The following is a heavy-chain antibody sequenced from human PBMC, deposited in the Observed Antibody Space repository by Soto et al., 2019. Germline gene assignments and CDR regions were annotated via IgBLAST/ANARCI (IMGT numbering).Heavy chain of an antibody. Sequence: GGSLRLSCAASGFTFSNAWMSWVRQAPGRGLECVGRIKSKTDGGTKDYAAPGKSRFTIARDDSKNTLYLQMNSLKTVDTAGYYCTKGPTQPLWFVERDYYDGMDVWGQGTTVTVSS. V-gene: IGHV3-15*01. D-gene: IGHD3-10*01. CDR1: GFTFSNAW. CDR3: TKGPTQPLWFVERDYYDGMDV. CDR2: IKSKTDGGTK. J-gene: IGHJ6*02.